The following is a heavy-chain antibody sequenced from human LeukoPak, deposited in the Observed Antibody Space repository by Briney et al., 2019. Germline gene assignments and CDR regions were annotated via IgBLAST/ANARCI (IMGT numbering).Heavy chain of an antibody. CDR3: ARQYQLLHYFDY. V-gene: IGHV4-39*01. J-gene: IGHJ4*02. Sequence: PSETLSLTCTVSGGSISSSSYYWGWIRQPPGKGLEWIGSIYYSGSTYYNPSLKSRVTISVDTSKNQFSLKLSSVTAADTAVYYCARQYQLLHYFDYWGQGTLVTVSS. CDR1: GGSISSSSYY. D-gene: IGHD2-2*01. CDR2: IYYSGST.